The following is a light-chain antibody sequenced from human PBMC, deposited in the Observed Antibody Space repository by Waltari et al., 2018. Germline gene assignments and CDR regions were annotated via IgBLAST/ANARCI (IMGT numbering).Light chain of an antibody. CDR1: QSLLYNSNDKTY. CDR3: QQYYSRRT. J-gene: IGKJ1*01. Sequence: DIVITQSPDSLAVSLGERATLNCKSSQSLLYNSNDKTYLAWYQQKPGQPPKLLIYWASTPHSGVPDRFSGSGSATEFTLTSSSLQAEDVAVYYCQQYYSRRTFGQGTKVEIK. CDR2: WAS. V-gene: IGKV4-1*01.